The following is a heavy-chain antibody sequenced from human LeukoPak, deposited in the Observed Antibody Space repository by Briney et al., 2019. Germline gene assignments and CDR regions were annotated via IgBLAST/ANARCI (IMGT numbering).Heavy chain of an antibody. CDR3: TKEGSGGGLDLDY. V-gene: IGHV3-43*02. D-gene: IGHD3-10*01. J-gene: IGHJ4*02. CDR2: ISGDGGST. Sequence: PGGSLRLSCAASGFSFDAYAMHWVRQAPGKGLEWVSLISGDGGSTYYADSVKGRFTISRDNSKNSLYLQMNSLRTEDTALYYCTKEGSGGGLDLDYWGQGTLVTVSS. CDR1: GFSFDAYA.